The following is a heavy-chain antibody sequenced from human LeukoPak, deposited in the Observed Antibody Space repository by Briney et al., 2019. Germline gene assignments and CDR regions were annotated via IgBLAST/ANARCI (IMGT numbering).Heavy chain of an antibody. J-gene: IGHJ4*02. CDR2: ISYDGSNK. CDR1: GFTFNIYH. V-gene: IGHV3-30*18. Sequence: GGSLRLSCAVSGFTFNIYHMNWVRQAPGKGLEWVAVISYDGSNKYYADSVKGRFTISRDNSKNTLYLQMNSLRAEDTAVYYCAKNAASYDYYYFDYWGQGTLVTVFS. CDR3: AKNAASYDYYYFDY. D-gene: IGHD5-12*01.